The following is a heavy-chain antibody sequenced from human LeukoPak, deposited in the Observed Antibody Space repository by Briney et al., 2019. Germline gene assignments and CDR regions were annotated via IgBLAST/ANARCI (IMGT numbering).Heavy chain of an antibody. CDR3: ASFIAARPYYFDY. CDR1: GGSISSGGYY. V-gene: IGHV4-39*07. J-gene: IGHJ4*02. CDR2: INHSGST. D-gene: IGHD6-6*01. Sequence: PSETLSLTCTVSGGSISSGGYYWSWIRQPPGKGLEWIGEINHSGSTNYNPSLKSRVTISVDTSKNQFSLKLSSVTAADTAVYYCASFIAARPYYFDYWGQGTLVTVSS.